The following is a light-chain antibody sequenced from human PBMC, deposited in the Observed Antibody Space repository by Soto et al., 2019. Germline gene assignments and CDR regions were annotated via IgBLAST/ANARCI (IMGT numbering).Light chain of an antibody. V-gene: IGLV2-8*01. CDR1: SSDIGGYNY. CDR2: EVS. Sequence: QSALTQPPSASGSPGQSVTISCTGTSSDIGGYNYVSWYQQHPGKAPKLIIYEVSKRPSGVPDRFSGSKSGNTASLTVSGLQGEDEADYYCSSYAGTNNDVVGTGTKVTVL. J-gene: IGLJ1*01. CDR3: SSYAGTNNDV.